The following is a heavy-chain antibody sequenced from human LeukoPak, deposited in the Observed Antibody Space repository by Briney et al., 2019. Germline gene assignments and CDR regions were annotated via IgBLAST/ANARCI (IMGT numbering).Heavy chain of an antibody. Sequence: KASQTLSLTCTVSGDSISSGDYYWGWIRQPPGKGLEWIGSIYYSGSTYYNPSLKSRVTISVDTSKNQFSLKLSSVTAADTAVYYCASHLEMATIANYWGQGTLVTVSS. CDR1: GDSISSGDYY. CDR2: IYYSGST. J-gene: IGHJ4*02. V-gene: IGHV4-39*01. CDR3: ASHLEMATIANY. D-gene: IGHD5-24*01.